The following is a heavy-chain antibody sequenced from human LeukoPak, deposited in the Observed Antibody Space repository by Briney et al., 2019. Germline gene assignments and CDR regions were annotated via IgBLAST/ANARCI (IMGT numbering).Heavy chain of an antibody. J-gene: IGHJ3*02. CDR1: GFTFDDYA. D-gene: IGHD2-15*01. CDR3: AKGRVVAATPGNVAFDI. CDR2: ISWNSGSI. V-gene: IGHV3-9*01. Sequence: PGGSLRLSCAASGFTFDDYAMHWVRQAPGKGLEWVSGISWNSGSIGYADSVKGRFTISRDNAKNSLYLQMNSLRAEDTALYYCAKGRVVAATPGNVAFDIWGQGTMVTVSS.